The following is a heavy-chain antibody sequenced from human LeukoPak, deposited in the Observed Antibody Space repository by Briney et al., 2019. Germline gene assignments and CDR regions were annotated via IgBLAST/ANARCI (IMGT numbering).Heavy chain of an antibody. J-gene: IGHJ4*02. Sequence: GASVKVSCKASGGTFISYAISRVRQAPGQGLEWMGRIIPIFGTANYAQKFQGRVTITTDESTSTAYMELSSLRSEDTAVYYCARLMTTVTTGDYWGQGTLVTVSS. V-gene: IGHV1-69*05. D-gene: IGHD4-17*01. CDR3: ARLMTTVTTGDY. CDR2: IIPIFGTA. CDR1: GGTFISYA.